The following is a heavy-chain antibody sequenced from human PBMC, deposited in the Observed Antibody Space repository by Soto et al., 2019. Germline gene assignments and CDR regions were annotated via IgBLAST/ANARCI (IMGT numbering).Heavy chain of an antibody. J-gene: IGHJ5*02. Sequence: PSETLSLTCSVSGGSVSSGSTYWTWIRQPPGKGLEWIGYIYFSGSANYNPSLKSRVTMSVDTSKDQFSLKLSSVTAADTAVYYCASGDYVRRFDPWGQGTLVTVSS. D-gene: IGHD4-17*01. V-gene: IGHV4-61*01. CDR3: ASGDYVRRFDP. CDR1: GGSVSSGSTY. CDR2: IYFSGSA.